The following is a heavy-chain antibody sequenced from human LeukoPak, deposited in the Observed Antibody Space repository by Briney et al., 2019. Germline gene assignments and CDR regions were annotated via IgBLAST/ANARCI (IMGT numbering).Heavy chain of an antibody. J-gene: IGHJ4*02. V-gene: IGHV4-30-4*08. CDR3: ARGTHFDY. Sequence: PSETLSLTCTVSGGSISSGDYYWSWIRQPPGKGLEWIGYIYYSGSTYYNPSLESRVTISVDRSKNQFSLRLTSVAAADTAVYYCARGTHFDYWGQGTLVTVSS. CDR2: IYYSGST. CDR1: GGSISSGDYY.